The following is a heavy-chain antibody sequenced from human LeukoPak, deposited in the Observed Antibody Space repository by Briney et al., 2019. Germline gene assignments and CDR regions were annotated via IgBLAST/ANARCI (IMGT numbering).Heavy chain of an antibody. CDR2: IKSKTDGGTT. V-gene: IGHV3-15*01. D-gene: IGHD6-13*01. CDR3: TTGQRLVHPSYYYYYYMDV. CDR1: GFTFSNAW. Sequence: GGSLRLSCAASGFTFSNAWMSWVRQAPGKGLEWVGRIKSKTDGGTTDYAAPVKGRFTISRDDSKKTLYLQMNSMQTEDTAVYYCTTGQRLVHPSYYYYYYMDVWGKGTTVTVSS. J-gene: IGHJ6*03.